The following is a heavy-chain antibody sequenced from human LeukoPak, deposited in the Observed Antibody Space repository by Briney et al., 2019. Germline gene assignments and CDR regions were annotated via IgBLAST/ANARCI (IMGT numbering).Heavy chain of an antibody. V-gene: IGHV3-15*01. CDR3: TTPQLWFRGALGY. J-gene: IGHJ4*02. CDR2: IKTETDGGTT. CDR1: GFIFSNAW. Sequence: PRGSLRDSCVGSGFIFSNAWMSWVRQAPGKGLEWVGRIKTETDGGTTDYAAPVKGRFTISRDDSKNTLYLQMNSLKTEDTAVYYCTTPQLWFRGALGYWGQGTLVTVTS. D-gene: IGHD5-18*01.